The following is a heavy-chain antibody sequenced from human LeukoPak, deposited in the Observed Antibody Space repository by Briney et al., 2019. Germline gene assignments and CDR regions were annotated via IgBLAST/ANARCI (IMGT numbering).Heavy chain of an antibody. D-gene: IGHD1-7*01. V-gene: IGHV4-4*07. Sequence: SETLSLTCTVSGASNSSYYWSWIRQPAGKALEWIGRIYVTGSTTYNPSLESRVTMSLDTSKNHFSLKLRSVTAADTAVYYCARDSGTTGEVKFDPWGQGTLVTVSS. CDR2: IYVTGST. J-gene: IGHJ5*02. CDR3: ARDSGTTGEVKFDP. CDR1: GASNSSYY.